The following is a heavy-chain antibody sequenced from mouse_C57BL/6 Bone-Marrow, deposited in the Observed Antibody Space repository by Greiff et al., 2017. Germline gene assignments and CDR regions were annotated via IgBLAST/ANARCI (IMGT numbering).Heavy chain of an antibody. J-gene: IGHJ3*01. CDR2: LDPSDSYT. Sequence: QVQLQQPGAELVMPGASVKLSCKASGYTFTSYWMHLVKQRPGQGLEWIGELDPSDSYTNYNQKFKGKSTLTVDKSSSTAYMQLSSLTAEDSAVYYGARGEGADEYDGRAYGGQGTLVTVSA. CDR1: GYTFTSYW. V-gene: IGHV1-69*01. D-gene: IGHD2-4*01. CDR3: ARGEGADEYDGRAY.